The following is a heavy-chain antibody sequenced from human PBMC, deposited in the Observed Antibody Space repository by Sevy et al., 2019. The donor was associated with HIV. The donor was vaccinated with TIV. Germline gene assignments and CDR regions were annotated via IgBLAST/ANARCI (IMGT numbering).Heavy chain of an antibody. CDR1: GFTFSSYA. CDR3: ARAIVVVPAAPEAYYYGMDV. J-gene: IGHJ6*02. D-gene: IGHD2-2*01. CDR2: ISYDGSNK. V-gene: IGHV3-30-3*01. Sequence: GGSLRLSCAASGFTFSSYAMHWVRQAPGKGLEWVAVISYDGSNKYYAASVKGRFTISRDNSKNTLYLQMNSLRAEDTAVYYCARAIVVVPAAPEAYYYGMDVWGQGTTVTVSS.